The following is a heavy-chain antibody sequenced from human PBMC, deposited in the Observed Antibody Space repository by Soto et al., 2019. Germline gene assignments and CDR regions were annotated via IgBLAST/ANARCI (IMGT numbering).Heavy chain of an antibody. Sequence: SETLSLTCTVSGGSISSYYWIWIRQPPGKGLEWIGYIYYSGSTNYNPSLKSRVTISVDTSKNQFSLKLSSVTAADTAVYYCARLASDCSGGSCYSEGASQTYYYYYYYMDVWGKGTTVTVSS. J-gene: IGHJ6*03. V-gene: IGHV4-59*08. CDR3: ARLASDCSGGSCYSEGASQTYYYYYYYMDV. CDR2: IYYSGST. D-gene: IGHD2-15*01. CDR1: GGSISSYY.